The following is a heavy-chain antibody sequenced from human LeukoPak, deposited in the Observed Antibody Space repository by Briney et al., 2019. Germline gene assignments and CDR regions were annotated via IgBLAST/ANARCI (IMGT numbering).Heavy chain of an antibody. Sequence: EASVKVSCKASGYTFTGYYMHWVRQAPGQGLEWMGWINPNSGGTNYAQKFQGRVTMTRDTSISTAYMELSRLRSDDTAVYYCAVYYDSSGETFDYWGQGTLVTVSS. CDR1: GYTFTGYY. CDR3: AVYYDSSGETFDY. CDR2: INPNSGGT. J-gene: IGHJ4*02. D-gene: IGHD3-22*01. V-gene: IGHV1-2*02.